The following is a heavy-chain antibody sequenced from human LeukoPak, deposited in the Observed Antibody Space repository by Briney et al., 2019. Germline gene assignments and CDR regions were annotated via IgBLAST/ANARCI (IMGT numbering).Heavy chain of an antibody. V-gene: IGHV4-34*01. CDR1: GGSINNYY. D-gene: IGHD6-13*01. J-gene: IGHJ4*02. CDR2: INHSGST. Sequence: SETLSLTCTVSGGSINNYYWSWIRQPPGKGLEWIGEINHSGSTNYNPSLKSRVTISVDTSKNQFSLKLSSVTAADTAVYYCARHRDSSSTSFDYWGQGTLVTVSS. CDR3: ARHRDSSSTSFDY.